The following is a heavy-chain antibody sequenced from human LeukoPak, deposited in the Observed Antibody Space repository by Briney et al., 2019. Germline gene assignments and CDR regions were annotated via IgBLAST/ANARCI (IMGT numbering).Heavy chain of an antibody. CDR3: ARPINGDYVY. V-gene: IGHV5-51*01. CDR2: IYPADSHT. J-gene: IGHJ4*02. D-gene: IGHD4-17*01. CDR1: GYRFTNNW. Sequence: GESLKISCKGSGYRFTNNWIGWVRQMPGKGLEGIRIIYPADSHTRYSPSFQAQSTISADKSTSTAYPQWKSLKASHSDMYYCARPINGDYVYWGKGTLVTVSS.